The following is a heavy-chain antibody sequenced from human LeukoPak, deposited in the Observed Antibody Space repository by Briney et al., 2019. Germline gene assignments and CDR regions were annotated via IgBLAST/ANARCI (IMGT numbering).Heavy chain of an antibody. J-gene: IGHJ4*02. CDR1: GFTFSTYW. CDR2: INQDGSQK. Sequence: GGSLRLSCAASGFTFSTYWMSWVRQAPGKGLEWVAIINQDGSQKYYVDSVKGRFTIPRDNAKNSLYLQMDSLRVEDTAVYHCAKDVAWGRMDLWGQGTLATVSS. D-gene: IGHD3/OR15-3a*01. CDR3: AKDVAWGRMDL. V-gene: IGHV3-7*01.